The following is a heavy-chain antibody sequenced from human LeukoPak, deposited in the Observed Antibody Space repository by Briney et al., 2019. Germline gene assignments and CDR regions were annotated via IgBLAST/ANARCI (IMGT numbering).Heavy chain of an antibody. D-gene: IGHD3-16*02. CDR1: GYTFTSYD. Sequence: ASVKVSCKASGYTFTSYDINWVRQAPGQGLEWMGIINPSGGSTSYAQKFQGRVTMTRDTSTSTVYMELSSLRSEDTAVYYCARAITFGGVIVVWGQGTLVTVSS. J-gene: IGHJ4*02. CDR2: INPSGGST. V-gene: IGHV1-46*01. CDR3: ARAITFGGVIVV.